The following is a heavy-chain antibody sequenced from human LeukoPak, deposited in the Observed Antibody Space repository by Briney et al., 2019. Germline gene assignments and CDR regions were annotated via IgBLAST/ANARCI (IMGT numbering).Heavy chain of an antibody. D-gene: IGHD3-3*01. CDR2: ISYDGSTK. J-gene: IGHJ6*02. CDR3: ARSPYDFWSGYLAYYYYYYGMDV. V-gene: IGHV3-30*03. CDR1: GFTFSNYG. Sequence: GGSLRLSCAASGFTFSNYGMQWVRQAPGKGLEWVAVISYDGSTKFYEDSVKGRFTISRDNSKNTLYLQMNSLRAEDTAVYYCARSPYDFWSGYLAYYYYYYGMDVWGQGTTVTVSS.